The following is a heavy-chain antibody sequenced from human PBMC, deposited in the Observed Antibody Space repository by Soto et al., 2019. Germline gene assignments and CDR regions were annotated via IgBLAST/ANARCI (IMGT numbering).Heavy chain of an antibody. CDR2: ISGSGGST. D-gene: IGHD2-15*01. CDR1: GFTFSSYA. V-gene: IGHV3-23*01. CDR3: AKGGCSGGSCYSSECDY. J-gene: IGHJ4*02. Sequence: EVQLLESGGGLVQPGGSLRLSCAASGFTFSSYAMSWVRQAPGKGLEWVSAISGSGGSTYYADSVKGRFTISRDNSKNTLYLQMNSLRAEDTAVYYCAKGGCSGGSCYSSECDYWGQGTLVTVSS.